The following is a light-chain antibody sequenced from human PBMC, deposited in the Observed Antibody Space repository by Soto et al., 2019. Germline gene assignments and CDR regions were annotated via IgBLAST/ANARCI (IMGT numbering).Light chain of an antibody. V-gene: IGKV1-5*01. J-gene: IGKJ5*01. CDR3: QQYKSYSSVT. CDR2: DVS. CDR1: ESISNW. Sequence: DIQMTQSPSTLSASVGDRVTITCRANESISNWLAWYQQEPGTAPKLLIFDVSSLQSGVPSRFSGRGSGTEFTLTITSLQPDDFATYYCQQYKSYSSVTFGQGTRLEIK.